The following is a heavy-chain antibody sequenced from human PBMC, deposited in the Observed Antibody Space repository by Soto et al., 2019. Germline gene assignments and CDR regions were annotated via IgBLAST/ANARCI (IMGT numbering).Heavy chain of an antibody. CDR3: AKTVMVRGVIIPWFDP. CDR1: GFTFSSYA. V-gene: IGHV3-23*01. D-gene: IGHD3-10*01. CDR2: ISGSGGST. J-gene: IGHJ5*02. Sequence: GGSLRLSCAASGFTFSSYAMSWVRQAPGKGLEWVSAISGSGGSTYYADSVKGRFTISRDNSKNTLYLQMNSLRAEDTAVYYCAKTVMVRGVIIPWFDPWGQGTLVTVSS.